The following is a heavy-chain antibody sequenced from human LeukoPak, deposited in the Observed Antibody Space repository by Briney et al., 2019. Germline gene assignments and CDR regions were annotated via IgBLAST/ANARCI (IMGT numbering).Heavy chain of an antibody. CDR2: ICPGGTIR. V-gene: IGHV3-74*01. CDR1: GFTFSSYG. J-gene: IGHJ4*02. Sequence: SGRSLRLSCAASGFTFSSYGMHWVRQIPGKGLLWVSRICPGGTIRNYADSVKGRFSISRDDARNMVFLEMHSLRVDDTAVYYCVRDFRSGDFWGQGILVTVSS. CDR3: VRDFRSGDF.